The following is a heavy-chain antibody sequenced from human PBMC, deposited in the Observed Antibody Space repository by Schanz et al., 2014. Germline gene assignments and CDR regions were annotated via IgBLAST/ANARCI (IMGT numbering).Heavy chain of an antibody. J-gene: IGHJ4*02. V-gene: IGHV3-66*01. CDR3: ARDDGGGYNQIDY. CDR2: IYSGVST. Sequence: EVQLVESGGDLVQPGGSQRLSCAASGFIVSSTYMTWVRQAPGKGLEWVSIIYSGVSTYYADSVKGRFTISRDNSENTLFLEMNSLRLEDTAVYYCARDDGGGYNQIDYWGQGALVTVSS. CDR1: GFIVSSTY. D-gene: IGHD5-12*01.